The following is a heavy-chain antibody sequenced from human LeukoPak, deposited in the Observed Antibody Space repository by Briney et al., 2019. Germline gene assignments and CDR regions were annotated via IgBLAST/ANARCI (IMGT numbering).Heavy chain of an antibody. D-gene: IGHD6-19*01. CDR2: IYYSGST. Sequence: SETLSLTCTVSGGSISSSSYYWGWLRQPPGTGLEWLGSIYYSGSTYYNPSLKSRVTISVDTSKNQFSLKLSSVTAADTAVYYCAVIAVAERDFDYWGQGTLVTVSS. J-gene: IGHJ4*02. CDR1: GGSISSSSYY. V-gene: IGHV4-39*01. CDR3: AVIAVAERDFDY.